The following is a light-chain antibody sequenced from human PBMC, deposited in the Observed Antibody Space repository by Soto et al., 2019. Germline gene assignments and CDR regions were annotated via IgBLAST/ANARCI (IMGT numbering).Light chain of an antibody. CDR3: QSYDSSLAHVV. CDR2: GNS. Sequence: QPVLTQPPSVSGAPGQGVTISCTGSSSNIGAGYDVHWYQQLPGTAPKLLIYGNSNRPSGVPDRFSGSKSGTSASLAITGLQAADEADYYGQSYDSSLAHVVFGGGTNLTVL. CDR1: SSNIGAGYD. V-gene: IGLV1-40*01. J-gene: IGLJ2*01.